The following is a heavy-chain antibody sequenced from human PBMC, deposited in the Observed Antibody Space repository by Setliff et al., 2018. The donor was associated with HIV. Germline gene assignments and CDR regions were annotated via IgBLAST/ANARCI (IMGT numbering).Heavy chain of an antibody. CDR3: ARGGGPDTNFDS. Sequence: TLSLTCTASGETIRNGFYYWHWMRQPPGKGLEWIGSIYYSGSTHYKSSLKSRVTISVDTSKNQFSLRLSSVTAADTAVYYCARGGGPDTNFDSWGRGTLVTVSS. J-gene: IGHJ4*02. V-gene: IGHV4-39*07. CDR1: GETIRNGFYY. CDR2: IYYSGST.